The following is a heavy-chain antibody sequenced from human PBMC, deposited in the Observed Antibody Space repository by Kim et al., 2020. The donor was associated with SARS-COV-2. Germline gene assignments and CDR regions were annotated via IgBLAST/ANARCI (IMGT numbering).Heavy chain of an antibody. D-gene: IGHD6-13*01. Sequence: GGSLRLSCAASGFTFSSYAMSWVRQAPGKGLEWVSAISGSGGSTYYADSVKGRFTISRDNSKNTLYLQMNSLRAEDTAVYYCAKAIGYSSSWYSPTGAFDIWGQGTMVTVSS. CDR1: GFTFSSYA. CDR3: AKAIGYSSSWYSPTGAFDI. V-gene: IGHV3-23*01. J-gene: IGHJ3*02. CDR2: ISGSGGST.